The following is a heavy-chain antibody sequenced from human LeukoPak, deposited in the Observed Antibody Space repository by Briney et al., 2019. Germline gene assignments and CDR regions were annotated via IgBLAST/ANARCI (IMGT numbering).Heavy chain of an antibody. Sequence: PGGFLRLSCAVSGITLSNYGMSWVRQAPGKGLEWVAGLSGSGGGTNYADSVKGRFTISRDNSKNTLYLYMNTLRAEDTAVYYCAKRKFESSGYHDYWGQGTLVPVSS. CDR1: GITLSNYG. J-gene: IGHJ4*02. D-gene: IGHD3-22*01. V-gene: IGHV3-23*01. CDR2: LSGSGGGT. CDR3: AKRKFESSGYHDY.